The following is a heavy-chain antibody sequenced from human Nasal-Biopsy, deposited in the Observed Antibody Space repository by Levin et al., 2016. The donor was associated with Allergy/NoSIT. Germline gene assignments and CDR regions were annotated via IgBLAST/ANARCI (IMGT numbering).Heavy chain of an antibody. D-gene: IGHD2-15*01. V-gene: IGHV3-21*01. CDR3: ARVDEATQFDS. CDR1: GFTFSDYS. CDR2: ISDNSKHI. Sequence: GESLKISCAASGFTFSDYSMTWVRRAPGKGLEWVSSISDNSKHIYYADSVKGRFTISRDNAKDSLYLHMNSLRADDRAVYYCARVDEATQFDSWGQGVLVTVSS. J-gene: IGHJ5*01.